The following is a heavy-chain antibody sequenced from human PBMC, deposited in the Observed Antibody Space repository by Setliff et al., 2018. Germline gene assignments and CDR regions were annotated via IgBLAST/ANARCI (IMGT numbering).Heavy chain of an antibody. D-gene: IGHD3-10*01. CDR3: ARDRATVIRGVTSFFYYYMDV. Sequence: SETLSLTCSVSDDSFYSDYYFWGWIRQPPGKGLEWIGEINHRGSTNYNPSLESRAAISVDSSKNQFSLKLRSVTAADTAVYYCARDRATVIRGVTSFFYYYMDVWGGGTTVTVSS. CDR1: DDSFYSDYYF. J-gene: IGHJ6*03. CDR2: INHRGST. V-gene: IGHV4-61*01.